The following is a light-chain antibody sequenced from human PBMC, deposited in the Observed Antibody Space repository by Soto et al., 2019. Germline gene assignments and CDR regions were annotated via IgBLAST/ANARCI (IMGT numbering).Light chain of an antibody. CDR3: QQYNNWPFS. J-gene: IGKJ5*01. V-gene: IGKV3-15*01. Sequence: TISLSPGQRATHSCRAGQGVTTNFAWYQQKSGQSPRLLIYDVSIRATGVPARFSATGSETDLTLTICGLQSGDSAVYFCQQYNNWPFSFGQGTRLEIK. CDR1: QGVTTN. CDR2: DVS.